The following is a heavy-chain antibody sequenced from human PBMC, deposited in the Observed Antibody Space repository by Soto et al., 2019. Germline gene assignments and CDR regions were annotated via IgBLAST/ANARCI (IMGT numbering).Heavy chain of an antibody. J-gene: IGHJ5*02. CDR2: IVPLFGTA. Sequence: QVQLVQSGAEVKEPGSSVNVSCKTSGGTFGNTAVTWVRQVPGQGLEWIGGIVPLFGTANYAQKFRGRVMIAADESTSTAYMDLSSLRSDDTAIYYCARDGDPGYSFWSGRLGGGRFDPWGQGTLVTVSS. CDR1: GGTFGNTA. V-gene: IGHV1-69*12. CDR3: ARDGDPGYSFWSGRLGGGRFDP. D-gene: IGHD3-3*01.